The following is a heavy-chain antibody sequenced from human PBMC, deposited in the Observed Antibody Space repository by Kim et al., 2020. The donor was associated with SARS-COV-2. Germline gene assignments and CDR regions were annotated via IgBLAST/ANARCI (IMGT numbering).Heavy chain of an antibody. CDR3: ARDSIVVVITSAFDI. Sequence: SVKVSCKASGGTFSSHAISWVRQAPGQGLEWMGRIIPILGIANYAQKFQGRVTITADKSTSTAYMELSSLRSEDTAVYYCARDSIVVVITSAFDIWGQGTMVTVSS. D-gene: IGHD3-22*01. J-gene: IGHJ3*02. CDR2: IIPILGIA. V-gene: IGHV1-69*04. CDR1: GGTFSSHA.